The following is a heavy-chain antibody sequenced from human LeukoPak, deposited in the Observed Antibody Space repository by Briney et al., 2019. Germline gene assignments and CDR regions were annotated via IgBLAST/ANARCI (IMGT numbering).Heavy chain of an antibody. Sequence: PSQTLSLTCSVSGDSIRSGTYYWSWIRQPAGKGLEWIGRIYTSGSTSYNPSLKSRVTISVDTSKNQFSLKLTSVTAADTAVYYCARGGGATRIAYWGQGTLVTVSS. CDR3: ARGGGATRIAY. J-gene: IGHJ4*02. CDR1: GDSIRSGTYY. D-gene: IGHD5-12*01. CDR2: IYTSGST. V-gene: IGHV4-61*02.